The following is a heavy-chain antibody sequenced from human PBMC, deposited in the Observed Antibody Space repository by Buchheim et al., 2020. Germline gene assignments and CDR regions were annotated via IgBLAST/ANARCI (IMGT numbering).Heavy chain of an antibody. J-gene: IGHJ6*02. CDR1: GSTFSSHS. Sequence: EVQLVESGGGLVQPGGSLRLSCVASGSTFSSHSMNWVRQAPGKGLEWVSYISYSSSTIYYADSVRGRFTISRDNAENSLYLQMNSLRAEDTAVYYCARDPYSNSYLYYGMDVWGQGTT. CDR2: ISYSSSTI. CDR3: ARDPYSNSYLYYGMDV. V-gene: IGHV3-48*04. D-gene: IGHD4-11*01.